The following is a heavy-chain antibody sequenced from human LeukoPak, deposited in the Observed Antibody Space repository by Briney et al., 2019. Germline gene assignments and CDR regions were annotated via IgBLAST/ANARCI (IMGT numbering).Heavy chain of an antibody. Sequence: ASVKVSCKASGYTFTSYGISWVRQAPGQGLEWMGWISAYNGNTNYAQKLQGRVTMTTDTPTSTAYMELRSLRSDDTAVYYCARVPSGSYFWGYPLSDATTYYFDYWGQGTLVTVSS. CDR1: GYTFTSYG. J-gene: IGHJ4*02. D-gene: IGHD1-26*01. CDR2: ISAYNGNT. CDR3: ARVPSGSYFWGYPLSDATTYYFDY. V-gene: IGHV1-18*01.